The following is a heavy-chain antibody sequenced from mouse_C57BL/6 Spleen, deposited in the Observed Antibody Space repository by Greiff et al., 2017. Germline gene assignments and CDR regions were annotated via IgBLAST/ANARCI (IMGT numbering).Heavy chain of an antibody. J-gene: IGHJ4*01. V-gene: IGHV1-26*01. CDR1: GYTFTDYY. D-gene: IGHD1-1*01. CDR3: ARRTTVVATYYAMDY. Sequence: VQLQQSGPELVKPGASVKISCKASGYTFTDYYMNWVKQSHGKSLEWIGDINPNNGGTGYNQKFKGKATLTVDKSSSTAYMELRSLTSEDSAVYYCARRTTVVATYYAMDYWGQGTSVTVSS. CDR2: INPNNGGT.